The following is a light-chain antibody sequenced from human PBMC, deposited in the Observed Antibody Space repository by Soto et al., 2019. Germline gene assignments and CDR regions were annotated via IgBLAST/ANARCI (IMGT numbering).Light chain of an antibody. V-gene: IGLV2-8*01. CDR2: EVT. CDR1: SSDVGYYDY. J-gene: IGLJ7*01. Sequence: QSALTQPPSASGFPGQSVTISCTGTSSDVGYYDYVSWYQQHPGKAPKLVIYEVTKRPSGVPDRVSASKSGNTASLTVSGLRAEDEADYYCSSYTTGSTLVLGGGTQLTVL. CDR3: SSYTTGSTLV.